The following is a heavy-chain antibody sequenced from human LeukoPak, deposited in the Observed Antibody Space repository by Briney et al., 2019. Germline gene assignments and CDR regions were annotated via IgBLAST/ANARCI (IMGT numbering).Heavy chain of an antibody. J-gene: IGHJ4*02. CDR1: GGSIGSGGYY. D-gene: IGHD6-19*01. Sequence: SETLSLTCTVSGGSIGSGGYYWSWIRQHPGKGLEWIGYIYYSGSTYYNPSLKSRVTISVDTSKNQFSLKLSSVTAADTAVYYCASRGSSGPFDYWGQGTLVTVSS. CDR2: IYYSGST. CDR3: ASRGSSGPFDY. V-gene: IGHV4-31*03.